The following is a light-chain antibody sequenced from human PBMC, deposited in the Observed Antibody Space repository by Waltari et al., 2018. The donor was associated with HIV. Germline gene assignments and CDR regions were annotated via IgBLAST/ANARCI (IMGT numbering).Light chain of an antibody. CDR3: MIWPTNAWV. CDR1: SDINVGSYN. V-gene: IGLV5-37*01. CDR2: YYSDSDK. Sequence: QPVLTQPPSSSASPGESARLTCSLPSDINVGSYNIYWYQQKPESPPRYLLSYYSDSDKGQGSGVPSRFSGSKDASANTGILLISGLQSEDEADYYCMIWPTNAWVFGGGTKLTVL. J-gene: IGLJ3*02.